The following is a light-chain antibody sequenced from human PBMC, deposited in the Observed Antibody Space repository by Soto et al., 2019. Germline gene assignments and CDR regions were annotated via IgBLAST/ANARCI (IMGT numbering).Light chain of an antibody. V-gene: IGLV1-36*01. CDR1: QSNIGNNA. CDR3: AAWDDNLNGRV. CDR2: YDD. J-gene: IGLJ3*02. Sequence: QSVLTQPPSVSEAPRQRVTISCSGSQSNIGNNALSWYQQLPGKAPKLLIYYDDLLPSGVSDRFSGSKSGTSASLAISGLQSEDEADYYCAAWDDNLNGRVFGGGTQLTVL.